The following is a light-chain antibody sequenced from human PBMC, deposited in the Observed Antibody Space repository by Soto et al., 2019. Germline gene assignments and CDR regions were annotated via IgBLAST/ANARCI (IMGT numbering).Light chain of an antibody. J-gene: IGKJ4*01. CDR1: QDIRSY. CDR2: GAS. Sequence: DIQLTQSPSFLSASVGDRVTVTCRSSQDIRSYLAWYQQKPGKAPKVLICGASTLQSGVPPRFGGSGSGTVFTLTISSLQPEDFANYFCQQVHDYPITFGGGTKVDIK. V-gene: IGKV1-9*01. CDR3: QQVHDYPIT.